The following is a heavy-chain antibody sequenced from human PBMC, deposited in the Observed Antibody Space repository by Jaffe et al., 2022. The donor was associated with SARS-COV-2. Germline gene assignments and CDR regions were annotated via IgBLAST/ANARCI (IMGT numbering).Heavy chain of an antibody. CDR1: GFIFEDYG. J-gene: IGHJ6*02. CDR2: ITWNSGII. V-gene: IGHV3-9*01. Sequence: VQLVESGGGLVQPGKSLRLSCAASGFIFEDYGMHWVRQAPGKGLEWVSFITWNSGIITYAGSVKGRFTIFRDNAKKSLHLQMNSLRFEDTASYYCARDLLPKTDYLCAMDVWGQGTTVTVAS. D-gene: IGHD5-12*01. CDR3: ARDLLPKTDYLCAMDV.